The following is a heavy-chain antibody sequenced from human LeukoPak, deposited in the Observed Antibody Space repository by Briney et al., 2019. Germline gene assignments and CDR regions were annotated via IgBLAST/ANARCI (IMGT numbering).Heavy chain of an antibody. D-gene: IGHD5-24*01. CDR1: GGSFSGYY. CDR3: ARGRRDGYNSRGNQFF. Sequence: MPSETLSLTCAVYGGSFSGYYWSWIRQPPGKGLEWIGEINHSGSTNYNPSLKSRVTISVDTSKNQFSLKPSSVTAADTAVYYCARGRRDGYNSRGNQFFWGQGTLVTVSS. J-gene: IGHJ4*02. V-gene: IGHV4-34*01. CDR2: INHSGST.